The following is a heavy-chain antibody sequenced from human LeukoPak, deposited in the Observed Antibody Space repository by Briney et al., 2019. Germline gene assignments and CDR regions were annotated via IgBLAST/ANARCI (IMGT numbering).Heavy chain of an antibody. D-gene: IGHD6-13*01. J-gene: IGHJ4*02. CDR1: GFTFSNAW. CDR3: TTIAAAGMLDY. V-gene: IGHV3-15*01. CDR2: IKSKTDGGTT. Sequence: GGSLRLSCAASGFTFSNAWMSWVRQAPGEGLEWVGRIKSKTDGGTTDCAAPVKGRFTISRDDSKNTLYLQMNSLRTEDTAVYYCTTIAAAGMLDYWGQGTLVTVSS.